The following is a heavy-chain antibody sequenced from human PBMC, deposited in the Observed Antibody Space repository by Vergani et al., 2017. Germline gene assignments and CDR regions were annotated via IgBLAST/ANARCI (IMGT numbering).Heavy chain of an antibody. D-gene: IGHD6-6*01. CDR2: ISSSGTNI. CDR1: GFSLSSYS. J-gene: IGHJ4*02. V-gene: IGHV3-21*01. CDR3: ARGPLSSSLLFDY. Sequence: EVHLVESGGGLVKPGGSLKLSCAASGFSLSSYSMNWVRQAPGKGLEWVSSISSSGTNIFYADSVKGRFTISKDDDKSSLYLQMNSLRAEDTAVYYCARGPLSSSLLFDYWGQGTLVTVSS.